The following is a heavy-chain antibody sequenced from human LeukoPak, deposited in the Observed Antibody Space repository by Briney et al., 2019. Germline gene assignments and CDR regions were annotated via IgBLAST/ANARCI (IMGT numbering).Heavy chain of an antibody. J-gene: IGHJ4*02. V-gene: IGHV4-34*01. CDR3: ARGRRAIGRLDY. CDR2: INHSGST. CDR1: GGSFSGYY. D-gene: IGHD2-2*02. Sequence: KTSETLSLTCAVYGGSFSGYYWSWIRQPPGKGLEWIGEINHSGSTNYNPSLKSRVTISVDTSKNQFSLKLSSVTAADTAVYYCARGRRAIGRLDYWGQGTLVTVSS.